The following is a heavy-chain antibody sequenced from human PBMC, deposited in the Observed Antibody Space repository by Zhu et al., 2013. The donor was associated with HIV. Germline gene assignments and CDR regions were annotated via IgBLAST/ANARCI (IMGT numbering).Heavy chain of an antibody. D-gene: IGHD2-2*01. CDR2: VYHDGRT. J-gene: IGHJ1*01. Sequence: QVQLQESGPGLVKPSETPVPHLRCLWLLHQQWLLLGLDPAAPGKGLEWIGSVYHDGRTNYNPSLKSRVSIPVDTSKIQFSLRLNSVTAADTAIYYCALVIPGALPRAEYFQHWGHGTLVTVSS. V-gene: IGHV4-38-2*01. CDR3: ALVIPGALPRAEYFQH. CDR1: LLHQQWLL.